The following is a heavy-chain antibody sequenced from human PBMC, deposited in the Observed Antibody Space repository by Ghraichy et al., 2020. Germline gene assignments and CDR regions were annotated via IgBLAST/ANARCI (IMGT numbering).Heavy chain of an antibody. CDR1: GFTFSSYA. D-gene: IGHD3-9*01. J-gene: IGHJ4*02. V-gene: IGHV3-64D*06. Sequence: GGSLRLSCSASGFTFSSYAMHWVRQAPGKGLEYVSAISSNGGSTYYADSVKGRFTISRDNSKNTLYLQMSSLRAEDTAVYYCVKDTSGGYVLTGYYFDYWGQGTLVTVSS. CDR2: ISSNGGST. CDR3: VKDTSGGYVLTGYYFDY.